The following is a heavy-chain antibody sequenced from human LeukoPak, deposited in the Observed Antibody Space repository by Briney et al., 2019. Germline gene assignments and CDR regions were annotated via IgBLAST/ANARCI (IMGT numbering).Heavy chain of an antibody. V-gene: IGHV4-59*13. CDR2: IYYSAST. J-gene: IGHJ1*01. Sequence: SETLSLTCTVSGGSMRGYFWSWIPQPPGKALEGFGYIYYSASTNYNPSLKSRVTISVDTSKNQFSLKLSSVTAADTAVYYCARSITSSWYGDFQHWGQGTLVTVSS. CDR1: GGSMRGYF. D-gene: IGHD6-13*01. CDR3: ARSITSSWYGDFQH.